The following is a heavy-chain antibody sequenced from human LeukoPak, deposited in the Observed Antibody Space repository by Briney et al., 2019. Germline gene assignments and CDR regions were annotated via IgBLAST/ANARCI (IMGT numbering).Heavy chain of an antibody. D-gene: IGHD3-9*01. V-gene: IGHV1-8*03. J-gene: IGHJ6*03. CDR3: ARGYDILTGPGHYCYMDV. Sequence: ASVKVSCRASGYTFTSYDINWVRQATGQGLEWMGWMNPNSGNTGYAQKFQGRVTITRNTSISTAYMELSSLRSDDTAVYYCARGYDILTGPGHYCYMDVWGKGTTVTISS. CDR2: MNPNSGNT. CDR1: GYTFTSYD.